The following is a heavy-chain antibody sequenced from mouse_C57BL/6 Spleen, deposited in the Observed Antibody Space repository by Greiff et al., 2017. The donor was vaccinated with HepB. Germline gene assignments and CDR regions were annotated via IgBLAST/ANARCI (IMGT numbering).Heavy chain of an antibody. D-gene: IGHD1-1*01. CDR1: GYTFTDYN. Sequence: VQLKESGPELVKPGASVKMSCKASGYTFTDYNMHWVKQSHGKSLEWIGYINSNNGGTSYNQKFKGKATLTVNKSSSTAYMELRSLTSEDYAVYYCARYNYGSSDWFAYWGQGTLVTVSA. V-gene: IGHV1-22*01. CDR3: ARYNYGSSDWFAY. J-gene: IGHJ3*01. CDR2: INSNNGGT.